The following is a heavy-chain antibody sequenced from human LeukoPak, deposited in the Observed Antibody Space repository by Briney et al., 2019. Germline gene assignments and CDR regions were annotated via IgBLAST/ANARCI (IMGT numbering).Heavy chain of an antibody. CDR2: IYSSGST. J-gene: IGHJ4*02. CDR3: ARDLGDSSGYYFLGY. D-gene: IGHD3-22*01. V-gene: IGHV4-4*07. Sequence: SETLSLTCTVSGGSISSYYWTWIRQPAGKGLEWIGRIYSSGSTNYNPSLKTRVTMSIDTSKSQFSLKLSSVTAADTAVYYCARDLGDSSGYYFLGYWGQGTLVTVSS. CDR1: GGSISSYY.